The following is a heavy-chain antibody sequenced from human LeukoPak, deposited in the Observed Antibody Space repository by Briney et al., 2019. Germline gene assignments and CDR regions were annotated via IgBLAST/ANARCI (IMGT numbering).Heavy chain of an antibody. D-gene: IGHD6-6*01. Sequence: GGSLRLSCAASGFTFSSYAMSWVRQAPGKGLEWVSSISSGNDYIYYADSVKGRFTISRDNSKNTLYLQMNSLRAEDTAVYYCAKNQARSNYYFDYWGQGTLVTVSS. J-gene: IGHJ4*02. V-gene: IGHV3-23*01. CDR3: AKNQARSNYYFDY. CDR2: ISSGNDYI. CDR1: GFTFSSYA.